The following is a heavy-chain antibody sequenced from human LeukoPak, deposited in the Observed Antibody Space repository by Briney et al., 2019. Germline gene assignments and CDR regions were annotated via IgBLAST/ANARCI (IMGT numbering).Heavy chain of an antibody. V-gene: IGHV4-39*07. CDR3: ARLSAGPLDY. CDR1: GGSISSDSYY. J-gene: IGHJ4*02. Sequence: SETLSLTCTVSGGSISSDSYYWGWIRQPPGKGLEWIGSSYYSGSTYYNPSLKSRVTMSVDTSKNQFSLKLSSVTAADTAVYYCARLSAGPLDYWGQGTLVTVSS. CDR2: SYYSGST.